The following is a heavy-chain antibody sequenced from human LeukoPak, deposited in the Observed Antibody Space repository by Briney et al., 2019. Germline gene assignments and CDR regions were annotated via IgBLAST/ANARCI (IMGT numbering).Heavy chain of an antibody. CDR3: ARLYCSSTSCFGAFDI. J-gene: IGHJ3*02. CDR1: GGSISSYY. D-gene: IGHD2-2*01. V-gene: IGHV4-4*09. Sequence: SETLSLTCTVSGGSISSYYWSWIRQPPGKGLEWIGYIYTSGSTNYNPSLKSRVTISVETSKNQFSLKLSSVTAADTAVYYCARLYCSSTSCFGAFDIWGQGTMVTVSS. CDR2: IYTSGST.